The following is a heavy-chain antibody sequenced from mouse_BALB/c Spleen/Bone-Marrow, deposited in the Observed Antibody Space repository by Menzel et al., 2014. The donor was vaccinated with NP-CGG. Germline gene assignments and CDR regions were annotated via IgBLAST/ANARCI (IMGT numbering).Heavy chain of an antibody. J-gene: IGHJ2*01. D-gene: IGHD2-1*01. Sequence: EVNVVESGGGLVRPGGSLRLSCAPSGFTFXDYYMNWVRQPPGKALEWLAFIRNRANGYTTEYSASVKGRFTISRDNSQSILYLQMNTLRAEDSATYYCARDMGGLLFDYWGQGTTLTVSP. CDR3: ARDMGGLLFDY. CDR2: IRNRANGYTT. V-gene: IGHV7-3*02. CDR1: GFTFXDYY.